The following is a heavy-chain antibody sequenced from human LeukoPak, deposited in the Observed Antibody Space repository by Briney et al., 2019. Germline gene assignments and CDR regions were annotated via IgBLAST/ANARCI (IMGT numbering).Heavy chain of an antibody. D-gene: IGHD3-16*01. CDR2: IYYSGST. V-gene: IGHV4-39*07. Sequence: SETLPLTCTVSGGSISSSSYYWGWIRQPPGKGLEWIGSIYYSGSTYYNPSLKSRVTISVDTSKNQFSLKLSSVTAADTAVYYCARVFRVWEDLAAGDAFDIWGQGTMVTVSS. CDR1: GGSISSSSYY. CDR3: ARVFRVWEDLAAGDAFDI. J-gene: IGHJ3*02.